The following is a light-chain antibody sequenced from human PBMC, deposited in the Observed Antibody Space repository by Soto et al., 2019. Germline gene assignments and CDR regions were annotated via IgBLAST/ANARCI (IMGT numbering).Light chain of an antibody. Sequence: EIVLTQSPGTLSLSPGERATISCRASQSVSSSYLAWYQQKPGQAPRLLIYGATSRATGIPDRFSGSGSGTDFTLTISRLEPEDFAVYYCQPYGSSRTFGQGTKVDIK. CDR2: GAT. CDR3: QPYGSSRT. J-gene: IGKJ1*01. V-gene: IGKV3-20*01. CDR1: QSVSSSY.